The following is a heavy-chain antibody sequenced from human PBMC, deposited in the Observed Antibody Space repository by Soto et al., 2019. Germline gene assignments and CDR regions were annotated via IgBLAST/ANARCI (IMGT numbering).Heavy chain of an antibody. Sequence: SETLSLTCTVSGGSISSSSYYWGWIRQPPGNGLEWIGSFYYSRRTYYNPYLKSRVTISVHTSKNQFSLKPSSVNAAAPAVSFCATDAAGGCSGGSCYGNDYCGRGTMVTVAS. J-gene: IGHJ4*02. V-gene: IGHV4-39*02. CDR1: GGSISSSSYY. D-gene: IGHD2-15*01. CDR3: ATDAAGGCSGGSCYGNDY. CDR2: FYYSRRT.